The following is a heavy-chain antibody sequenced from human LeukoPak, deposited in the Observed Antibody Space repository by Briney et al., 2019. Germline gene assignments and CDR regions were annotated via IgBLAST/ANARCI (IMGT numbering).Heavy chain of an antibody. Sequence: ASVKVSCKASGYTFTGYYMHWVRQAPGQGLEWMGGIIPIFGTANYAQKFLGRLTITADKSTCTAYMELSSLRSEDTAVAYCARGYLEWLDAFYIWGQGTMVTVSS. CDR3: ARGYLEWLDAFYI. J-gene: IGHJ3*02. D-gene: IGHD3-3*01. CDR2: IIPIFGTA. V-gene: IGHV1-69*06. CDR1: GYTFTGYY.